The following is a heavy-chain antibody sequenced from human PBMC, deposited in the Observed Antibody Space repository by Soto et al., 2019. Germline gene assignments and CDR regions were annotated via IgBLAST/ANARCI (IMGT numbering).Heavy chain of an antibody. J-gene: IGHJ4*02. D-gene: IGHD2-2*01. CDR2: IKFDGSEK. CDR3: VKDGGYCSSSTCYAPRNHYFDS. Sequence: GGSLRLSCEASGFTFSDYWMSWVRQAPGKGPEWVANIKFDGSEKQYVDSVRGRFTISRDNSRSSLSLQMNSLRAGDTAVYYCVKDGGYCSSSTCYAPRNHYFDSWGQGXLVTVYS. CDR1: GFTFSDYW. V-gene: IGHV3-7*03.